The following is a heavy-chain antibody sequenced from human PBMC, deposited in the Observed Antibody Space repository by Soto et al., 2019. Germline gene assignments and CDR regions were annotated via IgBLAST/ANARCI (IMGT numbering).Heavy chain of an antibody. CDR2: MYHSGST. J-gene: IGHJ6*02. D-gene: IGHD5-18*01. CDR1: GGSISSGGYS. CDR3: ARDLHVDTAMDDYYYGMDV. V-gene: IGHV4-30-2*01. Sequence: SETLSLTCAVSGGSISSGGYSWSWIRQPPGKGLEWIGYMYHSGSTYYNPSLKSRVTISIDTSKNQLSLKLSSVTAPYTPVYQCARDLHVDTAMDDYYYGMDVWGQGTRGTVSS.